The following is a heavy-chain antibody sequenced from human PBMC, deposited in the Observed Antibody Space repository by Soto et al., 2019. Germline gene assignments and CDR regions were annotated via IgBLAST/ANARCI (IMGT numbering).Heavy chain of an antibody. CDR3: ARDLDMIVVVFSGLNY. J-gene: IGHJ4*02. CDR2: INPNSGGT. V-gene: IGHV1-2*02. CDR1: GYTFTGYY. D-gene: IGHD3-22*01. Sequence: ASVKVSCKASGYTFTGYYMHGLRQPRGQGLEWMGWINPNSGGTNYAQKFQGRVTMTRDTSISTAYMELSRLRSDDTAVYYCARDLDMIVVVFSGLNYWGQGTLVTVSS.